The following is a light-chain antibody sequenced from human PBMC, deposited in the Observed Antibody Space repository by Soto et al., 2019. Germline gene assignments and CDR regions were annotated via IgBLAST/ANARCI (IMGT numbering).Light chain of an antibody. Sequence: VLTQSPATLSLSPGERATLSCRARPTVSTHLSWYQHKPGQAPRLLIYGASTRATGIPARFSGSGPGTDFIITISSLEDEDAAVYYCQQRHSWFTFGGGTKVDIK. V-gene: IGKV3-11*01. CDR2: GAS. CDR1: PTVSTH. CDR3: QQRHSWFT. J-gene: IGKJ4*01.